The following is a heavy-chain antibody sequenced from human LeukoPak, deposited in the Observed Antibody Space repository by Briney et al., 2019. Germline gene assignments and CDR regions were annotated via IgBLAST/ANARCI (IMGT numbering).Heavy chain of an antibody. CDR2: ISGSSSTT. D-gene: IGHD7-27*01. CDR3: ARGPNWGFFDY. CDR1: GLTFGSYT. J-gene: IGHJ4*02. V-gene: IGHV3-48*01. Sequence: PGGSLRLSCAASGLTFGSYTMNWVRQAPGKGLEWISHISGSSSTTYYADSVKGRFTISRDNAKNSLYLQMNSLRVEDTAVYYCARGPNWGFFDYWGQGTLVTVSS.